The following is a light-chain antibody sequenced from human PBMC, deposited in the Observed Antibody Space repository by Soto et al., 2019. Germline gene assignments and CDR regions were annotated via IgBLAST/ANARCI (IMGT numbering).Light chain of an antibody. J-gene: IGKJ4*01. CDR1: QRIRNN. Sequence: EIVMTQSPATLSVSPVERATLSCRASQRIRNNFAWYQQRPGQAPRLLIYDASTRATGIPAWFSGTGSGTEFTLTIISLQSEDFAVYYYQQYNFWPPLTFGGGTKVEIK. V-gene: IGKV3-15*01. CDR2: DAS. CDR3: QQYNFWPPLT.